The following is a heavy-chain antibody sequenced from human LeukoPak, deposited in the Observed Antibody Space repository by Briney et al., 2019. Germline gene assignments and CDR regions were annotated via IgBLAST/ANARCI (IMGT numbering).Heavy chain of an antibody. Sequence: KPSETLSLTCTVSGGSISNNNYYWGWIRQPPGKGLEWIGSIYYSGSSYYNPALKSRVTISVDTSKNQFSLNLSSVTAADTAVYYCAGVLKYCSSSSCYTWGSFVRWFDPWGQGSLVTVSS. V-gene: IGHV4-39*07. D-gene: IGHD2-2*02. CDR1: GGSISNNNYY. J-gene: IGHJ5*02. CDR3: AGVLKYCSSSSCYTWGSFVRWFDP. CDR2: IYYSGSS.